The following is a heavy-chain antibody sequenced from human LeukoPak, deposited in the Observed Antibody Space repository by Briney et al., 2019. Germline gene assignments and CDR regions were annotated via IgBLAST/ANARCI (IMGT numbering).Heavy chain of an antibody. CDR3: AKDPNGDYVGAFDS. CDR1: ALRFSSFA. CDR2: IHGSGETT. V-gene: IGHV3-23*01. Sequence: GGSLRLSCAASALRFSSFAMTWVRQVPGKGLEWVSGIHGSGETTYYADSVKGRFTISRDDSREMLYLQMNSLRVEDTAVYYCAKDPNGDYVGAFDSWGQGTMVTVSS. J-gene: IGHJ3*02. D-gene: IGHD4-17*01.